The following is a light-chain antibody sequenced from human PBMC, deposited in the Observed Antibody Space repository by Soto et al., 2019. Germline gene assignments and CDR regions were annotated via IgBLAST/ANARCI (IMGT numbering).Light chain of an antibody. CDR2: GVS. J-gene: IGKJ1*01. CDR3: QQYNSYPA. CDR1: QSVSSSY. Sequence: EIVWTQSPGTLSLSPGERASLSCRASQSVSSSYLAWYQQKPGQAPRLLIYGVSSRATGIPDRFSGSGSGTEFTLTISSLQPDDFATYYCQQYNSYPAFGQGTKVDIK. V-gene: IGKV3-20*01.